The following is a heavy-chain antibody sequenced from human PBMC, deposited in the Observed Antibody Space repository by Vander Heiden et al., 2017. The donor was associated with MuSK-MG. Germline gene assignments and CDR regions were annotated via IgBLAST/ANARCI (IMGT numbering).Heavy chain of an antibody. CDR3: AKSPGVRGVITSGC. J-gene: IGHJ4*02. D-gene: IGHD3-10*01. Sequence: EVQLVESGGGLVKPGGSLRLSCAASGFTFISYSMNWVRQAPGKGLEWVSSISSSSSYIYYADSVKGRFTISRDNAKDSLYLQMNSLRAEDTAVYYCAKSPGVRGVITSGCWGQGTLVTVSS. CDR1: GFTFISYS. CDR2: ISSSSSYI. V-gene: IGHV3-21*01.